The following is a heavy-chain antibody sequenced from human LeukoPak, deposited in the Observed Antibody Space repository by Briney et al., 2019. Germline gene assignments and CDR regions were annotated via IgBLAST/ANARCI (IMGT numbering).Heavy chain of an antibody. CDR3: ALPLMDYYYYGMDV. CDR2: IYHSGST. V-gene: IGHV4-30-2*01. CDR1: GGSISSGGYS. Sequence: SETLSLTCAVSGGSISSGGYSWSWIRQPPGKGLEWIGYIYHSGSTYYNPSLKSRVTISVDRSKNQFSLKLSSVTAADTAVYYCALPLMDYYYYGMDVWGQGTTVTVSS. D-gene: IGHD2-8*01. J-gene: IGHJ6*02.